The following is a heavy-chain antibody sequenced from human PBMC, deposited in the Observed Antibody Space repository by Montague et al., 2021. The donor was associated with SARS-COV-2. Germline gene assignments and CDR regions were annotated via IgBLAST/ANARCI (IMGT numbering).Heavy chain of an antibody. CDR1: GDSISNYY. CDR2: IYYSGST. D-gene: IGHD2-8*02. Sequence: SETLSLTCTVSGDSISNYYWSWIRQPPGKGLEWIGYIYYSGSTNYNPSLTSRVTISVDTSKNQFSLKLRSVTAADTAGYYCARGGGGDIVLVGYDQWYGLDVWGQGTTVTVSS. J-gene: IGHJ6*02. CDR3: ARGGGGDIVLVGYDQWYGLDV. V-gene: IGHV4-59*01.